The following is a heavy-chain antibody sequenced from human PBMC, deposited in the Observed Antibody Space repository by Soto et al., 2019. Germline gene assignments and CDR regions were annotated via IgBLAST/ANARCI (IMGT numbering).Heavy chain of an antibody. Sequence: QVQLVQSGAEVKKPGSSVKVSCKASGGTFSSYAISWVRQAPGQGLEWMGGILPIFGTANYSQKFQRRVTITADESTSTAYMELGSLRSEDTCVSSGARDDPYSNRANYYHSGMEVWGQGTTVTVSS. D-gene: IGHD6-13*01. V-gene: IGHV1-69*01. CDR2: ILPIFGTA. CDR1: GGTFSSYA. J-gene: IGHJ6*02. CDR3: ARDDPYSNRANYYHSGMEV.